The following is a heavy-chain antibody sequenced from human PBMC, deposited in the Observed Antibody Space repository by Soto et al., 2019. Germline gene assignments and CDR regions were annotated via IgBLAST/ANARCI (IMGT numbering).Heavy chain of an antibody. J-gene: IGHJ5*02. Sequence: ASVKVSCKASGYTFTSYYMHWVRQAPGQGLEWMGIINPSGGSTSYAQKYQGRVNMTRDTSTSTVYMELSSLRSEDTAVYYCARDKGTMVRDNWFEPWGQGTLVTVSS. CDR3: ARDKGTMVRDNWFEP. V-gene: IGHV1-46*03. CDR2: INPSGGST. D-gene: IGHD3-10*01. CDR1: GYTFTSYY.